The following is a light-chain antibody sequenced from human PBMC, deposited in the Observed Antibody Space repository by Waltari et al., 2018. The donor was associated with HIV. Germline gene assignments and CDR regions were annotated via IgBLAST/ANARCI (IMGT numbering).Light chain of an antibody. Sequence: SALTQPASVSGSPGQSITISCTGTSSDVGGYNYVSWYQQHPGKAPKLMIYDVSNRPSGVSNRFSGSKSGNTASLTISGLQAEDEADYYCSSYTSSSTLAWVFGGGTKLTVL. CDR2: DVS. J-gene: IGLJ3*02. V-gene: IGLV2-14*01. CDR1: SSDVGGYNY. CDR3: SSYTSSSTLAWV.